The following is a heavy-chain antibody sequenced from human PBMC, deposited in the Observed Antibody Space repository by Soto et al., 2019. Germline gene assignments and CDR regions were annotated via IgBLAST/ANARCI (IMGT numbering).Heavy chain of an antibody. J-gene: IGHJ6*02. CDR2: IWYDGSNK. CDR3: ARVGSWGAGEGMDV. Sequence: QVQLVESGGGVVQPGRSLRLSCAASGFTFSSYGMHWVRQAPGKGLEWVAVIWYDGSNKYYADSVKGRFTISRDNSKNTLYLQMNSLRAEDTAVYYCARVGSWGAGEGMDVWGQGTTVTVSS. D-gene: IGHD2-15*01. CDR1: GFTFSSYG. V-gene: IGHV3-33*01.